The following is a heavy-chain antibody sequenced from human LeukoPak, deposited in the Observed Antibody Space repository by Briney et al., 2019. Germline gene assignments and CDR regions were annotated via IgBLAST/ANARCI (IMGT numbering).Heavy chain of an antibody. CDR3: AKDQYVGSAAVAGDY. J-gene: IGHJ4*02. D-gene: IGHD6-19*01. Sequence: GGSLRLSCAASGFTFSSYGIHWVRQAPGKGLEWVAHISNEDYADSVKGRFTMSRDNSGNTLYLQMNSLRAEDTAVYYCAKDQYVGSAAVAGDYWGQGTLVIVSS. V-gene: IGHV3-30*18. CDR1: GFTFSSYG. CDR2: ISNE.